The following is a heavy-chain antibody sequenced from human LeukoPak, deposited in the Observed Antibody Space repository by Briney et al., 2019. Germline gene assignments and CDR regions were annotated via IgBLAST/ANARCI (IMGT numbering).Heavy chain of an antibody. Sequence: GGSLRLSCAASGFTLSNYWMSWVRQAPGKGLEWVANIKQDGSEKYYVDSVKGRFTISRDNAKKSLYLQMNSLRAEDTALYYCARDIVAGSPDYFDYWGQGTLVTVSS. V-gene: IGHV3-7*05. CDR2: IKQDGSEK. CDR1: GFTLSNYW. CDR3: ARDIVAGSPDYFDY. D-gene: IGHD6-19*01. J-gene: IGHJ4*02.